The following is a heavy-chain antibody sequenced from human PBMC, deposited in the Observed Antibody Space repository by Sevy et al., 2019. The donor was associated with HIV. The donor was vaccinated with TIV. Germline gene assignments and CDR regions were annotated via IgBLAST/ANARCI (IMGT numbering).Heavy chain of an antibody. CDR3: ARGGGNGWYYFDY. J-gene: IGHJ4*02. Sequence: ASVKVSCKASGGTFSSYGISWVRQAPGQGLEWMGGIIPILGTVNYAQKFQGRVTIIADESTKTAYMELSSLRSEDTAGYYCARGGGNGWYYFDYWGQETLVTVSS. D-gene: IGHD6-19*01. V-gene: IGHV1-69*13. CDR1: GGTFSSYG. CDR2: IIPILGTV.